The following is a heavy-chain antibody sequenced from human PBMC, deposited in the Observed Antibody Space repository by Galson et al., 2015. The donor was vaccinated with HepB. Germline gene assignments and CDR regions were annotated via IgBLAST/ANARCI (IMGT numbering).Heavy chain of an antibody. V-gene: IGHV1-18*01. CDR1: GYTFTNYD. D-gene: IGHD3-22*01. Sequence: SVKVSCKASGYTFTNYDISWVRQAPGQGLEWMGWISAYNGDTNYAQKLQGRVTMTTDTSTSTAYMELRSLTSDDTAVYYSARGEGSGYFGSVDYWVQGTLVTVSS. J-gene: IGHJ4*02. CDR2: ISAYNGDT. CDR3: ARGEGSGYFGSVDY.